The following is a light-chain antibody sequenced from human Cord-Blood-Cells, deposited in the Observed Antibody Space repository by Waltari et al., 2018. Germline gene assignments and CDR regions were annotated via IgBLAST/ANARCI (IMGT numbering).Light chain of an antibody. CDR2: AAS. CDR3: QQSYSTPPT. V-gene: IGKV1-39*01. Sequence: DLQMTQSPSSLSASVGARVTITCRATQSISSYLNWYQQKPGKAPKLLIYAASSLQSGVPSRFSGSGSGTDFTLTISSLQPEDFATYYCQQSYSTPPTFGQGTKVEIK. J-gene: IGKJ1*01. CDR1: QSISSY.